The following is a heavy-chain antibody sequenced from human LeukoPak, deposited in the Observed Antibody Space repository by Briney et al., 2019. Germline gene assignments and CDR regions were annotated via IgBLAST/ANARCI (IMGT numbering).Heavy chain of an antibody. D-gene: IGHD1-26*01. J-gene: IGHJ4*02. CDR3: AKEGKGSYYYFDY. CDR1: GFTFSSYA. Sequence: PGGSLRLSCAASGFTFSSYAMNWVRQAPGKGLEWVSYISSSSSTIYYADSVKGRFTISRDNAKNSLYLQMNSLRADDTAVYYCAKEGKGSYYYFDYWGQGTLVTVSS. CDR2: ISSSSSTI. V-gene: IGHV3-48*01.